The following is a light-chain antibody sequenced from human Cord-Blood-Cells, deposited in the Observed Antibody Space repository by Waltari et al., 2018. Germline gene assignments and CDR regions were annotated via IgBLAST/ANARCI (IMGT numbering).Light chain of an antibody. CDR1: ALPKQY. Sequence: SYELTQPPSVSVSPGQTARITCPGDALPKQYAYWYQQKPGQAPVLVIYKDSERPTGIPEGFSGCSSGRTGTLTISGVQPEEEAGSCCQSADSSRTYVFGTGTKVTVL. CDR3: QSADSSRTYV. V-gene: IGLV3-25*02. CDR2: KDS. J-gene: IGLJ1*01.